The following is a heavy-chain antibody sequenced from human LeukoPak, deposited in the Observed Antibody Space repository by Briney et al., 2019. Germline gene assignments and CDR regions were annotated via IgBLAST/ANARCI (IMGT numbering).Heavy chain of an antibody. CDR1: GFTFSSYG. CDR3: AKDLGYYDSSGAFDI. V-gene: IGHV3-33*03. D-gene: IGHD3-22*01. CDR2: IWYDGSNK. J-gene: IGHJ3*02. Sequence: RXLRLSCAASGFTFSSYGMHWVRQAPGKGLEWVAVIWYDGSNKYYADSVKGRFTISRDNSKNTLYLQMNSLRAEDTAVYYCAKDLGYYDSSGAFDIWGQGTMVTVSS.